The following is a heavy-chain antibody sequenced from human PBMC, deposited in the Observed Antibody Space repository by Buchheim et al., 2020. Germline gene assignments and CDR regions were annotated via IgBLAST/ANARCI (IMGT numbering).Heavy chain of an antibody. CDR2: ISYDGSNK. J-gene: IGHJ4*02. CDR3: AKDVSSSWYFAYFDY. CDR1: GFTFSSYG. Sequence: QVQLVESGGGVVQPGRSLRPSCASSGFTFSSYGMHWVRQAPGKGLERVAVISYDGSNKYYVDSVKGRFTISRDNSKNTLYLQMNNLRAEDTAVYCCAKDVSSSWYFAYFDYWGQGTL. V-gene: IGHV3-30*18. D-gene: IGHD6-13*01.